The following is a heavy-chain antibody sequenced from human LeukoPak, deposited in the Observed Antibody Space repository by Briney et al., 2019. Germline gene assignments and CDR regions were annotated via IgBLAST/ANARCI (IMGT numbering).Heavy chain of an antibody. D-gene: IGHD2-15*01. Sequence: ASVKVSCKASGYTFTSYYMHWVRQAPGQGLEWTGIINPSGGSTSYAQKFQGRVTMTRDTSTSTVYMELSSLRSEDTAVYYCARGVEVAGPQGLDAFDIWGQGTMVTVSS. CDR1: GYTFTSYY. V-gene: IGHV1-46*01. J-gene: IGHJ3*02. CDR3: ARGVEVAGPQGLDAFDI. CDR2: INPSGGST.